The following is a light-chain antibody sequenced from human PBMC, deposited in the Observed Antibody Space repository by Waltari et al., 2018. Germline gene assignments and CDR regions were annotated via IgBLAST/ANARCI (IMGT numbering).Light chain of an antibody. J-gene: IGLJ3*02. CDR3: QTGGHGTWV. CDR2: VNSDGSH. V-gene: IGLV4-69*01. Sequence: QLVLTQSPSASASLGASVKLTCTLSSGHRSNVVEWHQQQPEKGPRYLMKVNSDGSHSKGDDIPDRFSGSSSGAERYLTISSLQSEDEADYYCQTGGHGTWVFGGGTKLTVL. CDR1: SGHRSNV.